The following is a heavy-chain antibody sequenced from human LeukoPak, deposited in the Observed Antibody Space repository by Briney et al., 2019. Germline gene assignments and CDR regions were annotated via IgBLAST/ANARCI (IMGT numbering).Heavy chain of an antibody. CDR3: ARDRDRAAATHYGMDV. V-gene: IGHV4-59*01. D-gene: IGHD6-13*01. CDR1: GGSISSYY. CDR2: IYYSGST. Sequence: SETLSLTCTVSGGSISSYYWSWIRQPPGKGLEGIGYIYYSGSTNYNPSLTSRGTISVDTSKNQFSLKLSSVTAADTAVYYCARDRDRAAATHYGMDVWGQGTTVTVSS. J-gene: IGHJ6*02.